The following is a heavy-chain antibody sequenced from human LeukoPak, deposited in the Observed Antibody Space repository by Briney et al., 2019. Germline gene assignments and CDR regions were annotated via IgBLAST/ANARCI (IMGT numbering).Heavy chain of an antibody. V-gene: IGHV1-69*13. CDR2: IIPIFGTA. CDR3: AREPNYDILTGPTRYYYYMDV. D-gene: IGHD3-9*01. J-gene: IGHJ6*03. Sequence: SVKISCKASGGTFSSYAISWVRQAPGQGLEWMGGIIPIFGTANYAQKFQGRVTMTADESTSTAYMELSSLRSEDTAVYYCAREPNYDILTGPTRYYYYMDVWGKGTTVTVSS. CDR1: GGTFSSYA.